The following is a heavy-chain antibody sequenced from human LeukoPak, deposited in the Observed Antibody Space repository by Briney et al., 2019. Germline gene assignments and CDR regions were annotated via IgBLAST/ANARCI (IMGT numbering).Heavy chain of an antibody. Sequence: GGSLRLSCSASGFTFSTYSMNWVRQAPGKGLEWVSSISSSSSYIYYADSVKGRFTISRDNAKNSLYLQMNSLRAEDTAVYYCAREPYGGLFDYWGQGTLVTVSS. D-gene: IGHD4-23*01. CDR2: ISSSSSYI. V-gene: IGHV3-21*01. CDR1: GFTFSTYS. CDR3: AREPYGGLFDY. J-gene: IGHJ4*02.